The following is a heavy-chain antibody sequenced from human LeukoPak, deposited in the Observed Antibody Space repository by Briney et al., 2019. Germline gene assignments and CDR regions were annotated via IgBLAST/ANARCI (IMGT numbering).Heavy chain of an antibody. J-gene: IGHJ4*02. Sequence: SGGSLRVSCAASGFTFSSFVMSWVRQAPGKGLEWVSAISGSGGSTYYADSVKGRFTISRDNSKNTLYLQMNSLRAEDTAVYYCTRDRVSSDSWGQGTLVTVSS. D-gene: IGHD3-16*02. V-gene: IGHV3-23*01. CDR1: GFTFSSFV. CDR2: ISGSGGST. CDR3: TRDRVSSDS.